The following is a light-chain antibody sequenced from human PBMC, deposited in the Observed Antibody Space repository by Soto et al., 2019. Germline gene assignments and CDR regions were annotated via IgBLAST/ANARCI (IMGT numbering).Light chain of an antibody. CDR1: QGISSY. CDR3: QPLNTYPVT. V-gene: IGKV1-9*01. J-gene: IGKJ1*01. Sequence: DIQLTQSPSFLSASVGDRVTITCRASQGISSYLAWYQQKPGKAPQLLIYAASTLHSGIPSRFSGSGSGTEFTPTITSLQPEDCATYYCQPLNTYPVTFGQGTQVEIK. CDR2: AAS.